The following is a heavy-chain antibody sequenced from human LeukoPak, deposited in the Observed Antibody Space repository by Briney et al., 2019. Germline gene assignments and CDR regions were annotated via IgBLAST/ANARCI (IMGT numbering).Heavy chain of an antibody. Sequence: GGSLRPSCAASGFTFSSYSMNWVRQAPGKGLEWVSYISGSSSTIYYADSVKGRFTISRDNAKNSLYLQMNSLRDEDTAVYYCARDGWEGYYFDYWGQGTLVTVFS. J-gene: IGHJ4*02. CDR2: ISGSSSTI. CDR1: GFTFSSYS. V-gene: IGHV3-48*02. D-gene: IGHD1-26*01. CDR3: ARDGWEGYYFDY.